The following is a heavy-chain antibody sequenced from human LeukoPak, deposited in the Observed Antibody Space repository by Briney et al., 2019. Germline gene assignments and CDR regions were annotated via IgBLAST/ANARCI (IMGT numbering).Heavy chain of an antibody. CDR2: TYYRSKWYN. Sequence: SQTLSLTCAISGDSVSSNSASWNWIRQSPSRGLEWLGRTYYRSKWYNDYARSVKSRITIKADTSKNQFSLQLNSVTPEDTAVYYCAREVYIYAYTRFDPWGQGTLVTASS. J-gene: IGHJ5*02. D-gene: IGHD3-16*01. CDR3: AREVYIYAYTRFDP. CDR1: GDSVSSNSAS. V-gene: IGHV6-1*01.